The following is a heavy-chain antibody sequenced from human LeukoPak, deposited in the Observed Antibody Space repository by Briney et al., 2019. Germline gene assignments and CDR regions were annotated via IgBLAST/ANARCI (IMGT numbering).Heavy chain of an antibody. Sequence: GRSLRLSCAASGFTFSSYGMHWVRQAPGKGLERVAVIWYDGSNKYYADSVKGRFTISRDNSKNTLYLQMNSLRAEDTAVYYCARDSLGGYCSGGSCYLDYWGQGTLVTVSS. CDR1: GFTFSSYG. J-gene: IGHJ4*02. D-gene: IGHD2-15*01. CDR3: ARDSLGGYCSGGSCYLDY. CDR2: IWYDGSNK. V-gene: IGHV3-33*01.